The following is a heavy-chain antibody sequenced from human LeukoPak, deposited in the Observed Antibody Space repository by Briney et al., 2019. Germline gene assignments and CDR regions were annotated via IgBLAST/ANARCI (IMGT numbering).Heavy chain of an antibody. J-gene: IGHJ5*02. CDR1: GYTFTSYA. V-gene: IGHV1-3*01. Sequence: ASVKVFCKASGYTFTSYAMHWVRQAPGQRLEWMGWINAGNGNTKYSQKFQGRVTITRDTSASTAYMELSSLRSEDTAVYYCARDPVIVVVPAAIGNWFDPWGQGTLVTVSS. D-gene: IGHD2-2*01. CDR3: ARDPVIVVVPAAIGNWFDP. CDR2: INAGNGNT.